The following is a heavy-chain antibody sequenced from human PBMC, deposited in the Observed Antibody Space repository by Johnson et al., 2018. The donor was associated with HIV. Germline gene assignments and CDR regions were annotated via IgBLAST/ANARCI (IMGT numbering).Heavy chain of an antibody. CDR2: ISYDGSNK. Sequence: QVQLVESGGGLVQPGGSLRLSCAASGFTFSNYALHWVRQAPGKGLEWVAVISYDGSNKYYADSVKGRFTISRDNSKNTLYLQMNSLRTEDTAGYYCARENVLFNAVDIWGQGTMVTVSS. CDR3: ARENVLFNAVDI. D-gene: IGHD2/OR15-2a*01. V-gene: IGHV3-30*04. CDR1: GFTFSNYA. J-gene: IGHJ3*02.